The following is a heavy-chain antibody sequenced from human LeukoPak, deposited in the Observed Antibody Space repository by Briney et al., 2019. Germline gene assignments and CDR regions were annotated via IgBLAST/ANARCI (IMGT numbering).Heavy chain of an antibody. CDR2: ISAYNGNT. CDR1: GYTFTSYG. D-gene: IGHD6-19*01. Sequence: ASVKVSCKASGYTFTSYGISWVRQAPGQGLEWMGWISAYNGNTNYAQKLQGRVTMTTDTSTSTAHMELRSLRSDDTAVYYCARKSSGWSDYYYYYMDVWGKGTTVTASS. J-gene: IGHJ6*03. CDR3: ARKSSGWSDYYYYYMDV. V-gene: IGHV1-18*01.